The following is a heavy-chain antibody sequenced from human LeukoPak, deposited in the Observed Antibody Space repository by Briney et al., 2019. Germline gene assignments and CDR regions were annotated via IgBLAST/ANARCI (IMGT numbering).Heavy chain of an antibody. J-gene: IGHJ4*02. CDR1: GFTFGDYY. CDR3: AREAGAYCGGDCYSFDY. V-gene: IGHV3-11*06. CDR2: ISGGSNYI. Sequence: GGSLRLSCAASGFTFGDYYMSWIRQAPGKGLQWVSYISGGSNYINYADSVKGRFTISRDNAKNSLYLQMNSLRAEDTAVYYCAREAGAYCGGDCYSFDYWGQGTLVTVSS. D-gene: IGHD2-21*02.